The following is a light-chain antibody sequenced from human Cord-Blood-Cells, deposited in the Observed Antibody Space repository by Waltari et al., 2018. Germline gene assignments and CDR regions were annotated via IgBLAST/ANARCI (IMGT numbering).Light chain of an antibody. CDR3: QQYYSTPIT. J-gene: IGKJ5*01. V-gene: IGKV4-1*01. CDR1: QSVLYSSNNKNY. Sequence: DIVMTQSPDSLAVSLGGRATIHCKSRQSVLYSSNNKNYLAWYQQKPGQPPKLLIYWASTRESGVPDRFSGSGSGTDFTLTISSLQAEDVAVYYCQQYYSTPITFGQGTRLEIK. CDR2: WAS.